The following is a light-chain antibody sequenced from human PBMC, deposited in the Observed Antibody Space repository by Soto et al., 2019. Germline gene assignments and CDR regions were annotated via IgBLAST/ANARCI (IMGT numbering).Light chain of an antibody. J-gene: IGLJ2*01. CDR1: SSDVGSYRL. V-gene: IGLV2-23*01. CDR3: CSYAGSSTRVV. Sequence: QSVLTQHASVSGSPGQSITISCTGTSSDVGSYRLVSWYQQHPGKAPKLMIYEGSKRPSGVSNRFSGSKSGNTASLTISGLQAEDEADYYCCSYAGSSTRVVFGGGTKVTVL. CDR2: EGS.